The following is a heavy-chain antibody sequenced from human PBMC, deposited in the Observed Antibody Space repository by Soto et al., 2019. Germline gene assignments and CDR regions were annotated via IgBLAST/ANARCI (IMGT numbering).Heavy chain of an antibody. J-gene: IGHJ3*02. CDR2: IYYTGTT. V-gene: IGHV4-31*03. D-gene: IGHD3-10*01. CDR1: GGSISGAGYY. CDR3: ARDKSTSGSYYAFDI. Sequence: SETLSLTCTVSGGSISGAGYYWSWIRQQPGKGLEWLGYIYYTGTTYYNPSLKSRLTLSVDTSKNQFSLKLSSVTAADTAVYYCARDKSTSGSYYAFDIWGQGTMVTVSS.